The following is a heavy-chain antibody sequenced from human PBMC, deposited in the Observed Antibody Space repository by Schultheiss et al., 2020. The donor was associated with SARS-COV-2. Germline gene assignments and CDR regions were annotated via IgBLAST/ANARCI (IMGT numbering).Heavy chain of an antibody. J-gene: IGHJ1*01. CDR1: GFTFSSYW. Sequence: GESLKISCAASGFTFSSYWMHWARQAPGKGLVWVSRINSDGSSTSYADSVKGRFTISRDNAKNTLYLQMNSLRAEDTAVYYCAKDLRQDVVATIHHWGQGTLVTVSS. CDR3: AKDLRQDVVATIHH. CDR2: INSDGSST. V-gene: IGHV3-74*01. D-gene: IGHD5-12*01.